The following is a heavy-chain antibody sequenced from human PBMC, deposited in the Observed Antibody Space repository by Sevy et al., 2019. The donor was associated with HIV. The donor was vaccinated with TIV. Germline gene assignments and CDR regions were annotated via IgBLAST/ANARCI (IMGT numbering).Heavy chain of an antibody. Sequence: SETLSLTCDVHDGSFSGYYWNWIRQLPGKGLEWIGEINESGITYYNPSLKSRVTISVDTSKKQFSLKLNSVTAVDSAVYFCARSPPVVVVPGAPSWLDPWGQGTLVTVSS. D-gene: IGHD2-2*01. CDR1: DGSFSGYY. CDR3: ARSPPVVVVPGAPSWLDP. CDR2: INESGIT. V-gene: IGHV4-34*01. J-gene: IGHJ5*02.